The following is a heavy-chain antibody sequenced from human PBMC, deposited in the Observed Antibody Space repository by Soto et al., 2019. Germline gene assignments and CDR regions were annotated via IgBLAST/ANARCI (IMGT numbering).Heavy chain of an antibody. V-gene: IGHV1-69*01. D-gene: IGHD1-7*01. CDR2: IIPLTETP. Sequence: QVQVVQSGAEVKKPGSSVKVSCKASGGTFSNYAISWVRQAPGHGLERVGGIIPLTETPVYAQTVQGRLTITADEITSAAYMELSSLRSDDTAVYYCAIGTRNCWTCDFWGQGTLGTVSS. CDR3: AIGTRNCWTCDF. CDR1: GGTFSNYA. J-gene: IGHJ4*02.